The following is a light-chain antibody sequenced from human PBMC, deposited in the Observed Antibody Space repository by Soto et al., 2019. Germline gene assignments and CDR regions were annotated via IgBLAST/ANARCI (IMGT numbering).Light chain of an antibody. CDR3: QHSYSTPRT. V-gene: IGKV1-39*01. CDR2: AAS. CDR1: QSISFY. Sequence: DIQMTQSPSSLSASVGDRVTITCRASQSISFYLNWYQQKPGKAPNLLIYAASTLQSGVPSRFSGSGSGTDFTLTISSLQPEDFATYYCQHSYSTPRTFGQGTKVEIK. J-gene: IGKJ1*01.